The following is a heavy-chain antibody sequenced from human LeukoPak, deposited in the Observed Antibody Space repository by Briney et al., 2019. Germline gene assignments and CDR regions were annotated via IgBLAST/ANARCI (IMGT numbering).Heavy chain of an antibody. J-gene: IGHJ4*02. Sequence: SETLSLTCAVYGGSFSGYYWSWIRQPPGKGREWMGEINHSGSTNYNPSLKSRVTISVDTSKNQFSLKLSSVTAADTAVYYCARGGYWGQGTLVTVSS. CDR3: ARGGY. CDR2: INHSGST. V-gene: IGHV4-34*01. CDR1: GGSFSGYY.